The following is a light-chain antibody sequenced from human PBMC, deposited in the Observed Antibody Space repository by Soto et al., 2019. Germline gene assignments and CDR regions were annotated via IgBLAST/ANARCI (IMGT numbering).Light chain of an antibody. CDR1: KSVSSNH. J-gene: IGKJ1*01. CDR2: GGS. CDR3: QQYSSLWT. V-gene: IGKV3D-7*01. Sequence: TQSPGTRATLSCRTSKSVSSNHLAWYQQKPGQAPRLLIYGGSTRATGIPGRFSGSGSETEFTLTISSLQPDDFATYYCQQYSSLWTFGQGTKVDIK.